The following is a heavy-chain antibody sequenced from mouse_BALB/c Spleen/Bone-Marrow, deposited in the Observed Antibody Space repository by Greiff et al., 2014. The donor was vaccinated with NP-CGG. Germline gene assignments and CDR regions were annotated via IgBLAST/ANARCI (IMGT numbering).Heavy chain of an antibody. CDR2: ISTKANGYTT. CDR3: AKDGSSFYWFFDV. V-gene: IGHV7-3*02. Sequence: DVKLVESGGGLVQPGGSLRLSCATSGFIFTDYYMSWVRQPPGKGLEWLAFISTKANGYTTEYSVSVKGRFTISRDNSQSILYLQMNTLRAEDSATYYCAKDGSSFYWFFDVWGAGTTVTVSS. J-gene: IGHJ1*01. CDR1: GFIFTDYY. D-gene: IGHD1-1*01.